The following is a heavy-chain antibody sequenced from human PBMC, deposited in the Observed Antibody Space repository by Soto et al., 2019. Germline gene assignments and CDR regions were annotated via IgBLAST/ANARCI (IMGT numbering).Heavy chain of an antibody. CDR3: ARDPSNGASDC. Sequence: PGGSLRLSCAASGFTFSSSWMSWVRQAPGKGLQWVAIISPDGSSQSYVDSVKGRFTISRDNAKDSLYLQMDSQRDEDTAVYSCARDPSNGASDCWGQGTMVSV. CDR1: GFTFSSSW. V-gene: IGHV3-7*01. CDR2: ISPDGSSQ. D-gene: IGHD2-8*01. J-gene: IGHJ4*02.